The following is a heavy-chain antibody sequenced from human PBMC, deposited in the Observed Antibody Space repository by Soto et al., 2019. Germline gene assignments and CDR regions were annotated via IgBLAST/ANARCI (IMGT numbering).Heavy chain of an antibody. D-gene: IGHD2-15*01. Sequence: QFTLKESGPTLVKPTQTLTLTCTFSGFSVSTSGVGVAWIRQSPGKALEWLALIYWDNDKRYSPFLQSRVTITKDTSKNQVVLTMTNMDPVDTATYYCAHKGGRGAGMDVWGQGTTVTVSS. V-gene: IGHV2-5*02. CDR1: GFSVSTSGVG. J-gene: IGHJ6*02. CDR2: IYWDNDK. CDR3: AHKGGRGAGMDV.